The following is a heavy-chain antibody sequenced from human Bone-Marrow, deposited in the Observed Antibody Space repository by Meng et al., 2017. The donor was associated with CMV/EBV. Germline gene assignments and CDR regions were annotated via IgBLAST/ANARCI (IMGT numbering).Heavy chain of an antibody. CDR2: MNPNSGNT. CDR3: ARGGMTVPYNWFDT. CDR1: GYTFTSYG. V-gene: IGHV1-8*02. Sequence: ASVKVSCKASGYTFTSYGISWVRQAPGRGLEWMGWMNPNSGNTGYAQKFQGRVTLTRSTSSSRAYMELSSTSSEDTAVYYWARGGMTVPYNWFDTWGQGTLVTVSS. J-gene: IGHJ5*02. D-gene: IGHD4-11*01.